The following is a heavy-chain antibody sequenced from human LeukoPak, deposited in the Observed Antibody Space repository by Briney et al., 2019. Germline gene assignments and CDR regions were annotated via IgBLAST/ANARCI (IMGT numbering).Heavy chain of an antibody. CDR3: ARGRPYSGGYHLDY. V-gene: IGHV4-39*01. Sequence: SETLSLTCTISGDSTSSDRYYGGWVRQPPGKGLEWIGNIYYSGSTYYNPSLKSRVTMSVDTSKNQFLLKLNSVTAADTAVYYCARGRPYSGGYHLDYWGQGTLVTVSP. D-gene: IGHD1-26*01. CDR2: IYYSGST. CDR1: GDSTSSDRYY. J-gene: IGHJ4*02.